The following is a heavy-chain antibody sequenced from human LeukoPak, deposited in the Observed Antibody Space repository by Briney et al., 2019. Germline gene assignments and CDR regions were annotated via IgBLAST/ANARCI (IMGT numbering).Heavy chain of an antibody. Sequence: SGGSLRLSCAASGFTFSSYAMHWVRPAPGKGLEYVSAISSNGGSTYYASSVKGRFTISRDNSKNTLYLQMGSLRAEDMAVYYCARDCCSGGSCYSGCDYWGQGTLVTVSS. CDR2: ISSNGGST. CDR1: GFTFSSYA. V-gene: IGHV3-64*01. CDR3: ARDCCSGGSCYSGCDY. J-gene: IGHJ4*02. D-gene: IGHD2-15*01.